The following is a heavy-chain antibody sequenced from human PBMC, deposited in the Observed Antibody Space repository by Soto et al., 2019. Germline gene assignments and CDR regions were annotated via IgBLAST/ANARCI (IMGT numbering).Heavy chain of an antibody. CDR2: ISSSSSTI. CDR1: GFTFSSYS. CDR3: ARDLTRRITMVRGIDY. D-gene: IGHD3-10*01. V-gene: IGHV3-48*02. Sequence: GGSLRLSCAASGFTFSSYSMNWVRQAPGKGLEWVSYISSSSSTIYYADSVKGRFTISRDNAKNSLYLQMNSLRDEDTAVYYCARDLTRRITMVRGIDYWGQGTLVTVSS. J-gene: IGHJ4*02.